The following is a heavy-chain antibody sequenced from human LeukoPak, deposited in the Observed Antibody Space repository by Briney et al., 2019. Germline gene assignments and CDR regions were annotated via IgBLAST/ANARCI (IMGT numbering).Heavy chain of an antibody. CDR2: ISFDGSNE. CDR1: GFTFNSYA. D-gene: IGHD3-3*01. V-gene: IGHV3-30-3*01. J-gene: IGHJ4*02. Sequence: GGSLRLSCAASGFTFNSYAMHWVRQTPGKGLEWVAVISFDGSNEYYADSVKGRFTISRDNSKNTLYLQMNSLRPEDTALYYCGGGTVFGVVQYWGQGTLVSVSS. CDR3: GGGTVFGVVQY.